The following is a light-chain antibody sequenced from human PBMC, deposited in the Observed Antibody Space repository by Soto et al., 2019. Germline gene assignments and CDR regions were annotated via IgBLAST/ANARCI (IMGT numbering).Light chain of an antibody. CDR2: GAS. CDR3: QQYGTAPT. CDR1: QSIISYY. Sequence: ETVLTQSPGTLSLSPGERATLSCRASQSIISYYLAWYQQKLGQAPRLLIYGASNRATGIPDRFSGSGSGTDFTLAISRLEPEEFAVYYCQQYGTAPTFGQGTRVDFK. V-gene: IGKV3-20*01. J-gene: IGKJ1*01.